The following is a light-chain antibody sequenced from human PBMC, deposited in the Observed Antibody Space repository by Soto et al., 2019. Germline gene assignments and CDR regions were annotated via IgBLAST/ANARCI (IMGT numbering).Light chain of an antibody. CDR2: AAS. Sequence: IQLTQSPSSLSASVGDRVTITCRASQGISSYLAWYQQKPGKAPKLLIYAASTLQSGVPSRFSGSGSGTDFTLTISSLQPDDFATYYCQQLNSYPPPFGPGTKVDIK. CDR1: QGISSY. J-gene: IGKJ3*01. V-gene: IGKV1-9*01. CDR3: QQLNSYPPP.